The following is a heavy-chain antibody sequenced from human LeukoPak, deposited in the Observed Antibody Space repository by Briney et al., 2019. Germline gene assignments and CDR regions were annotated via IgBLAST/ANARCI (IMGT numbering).Heavy chain of an antibody. V-gene: IGHV4-34*01. CDR2: ISHSGST. D-gene: IGHD3-16*01. CDR1: GGSFSGYY. J-gene: IGHJ4*02. CDR3: ARDDALLGGTSFDY. Sequence: SETLSLTCAVYGGSFSGYYWSWIRQPPGKGLEWIGEISHSGSTMYSTSLKSRVTISLDTSKNQFSLKLSSVTAADTAVYYCARDDALLGGTSFDYWGQGTLVTVSS.